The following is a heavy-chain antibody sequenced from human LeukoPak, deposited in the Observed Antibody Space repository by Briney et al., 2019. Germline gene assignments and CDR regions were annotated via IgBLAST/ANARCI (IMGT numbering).Heavy chain of an antibody. V-gene: IGHV3-23*01. CDR3: AKSTKYYYDSSLDY. CDR1: GFTFSSYA. J-gene: IGHJ4*02. Sequence: GGSLRLSCAASGFTFSSYAMSWVRQAPGKGLEWVSAISGSGGSTYYADSVKGRFTISRGNSKNTLYLQMNSLRAEDTAVYYCAKSTKYYYDSSLDYWGQGTLVTVSS. CDR2: ISGSGGST. D-gene: IGHD3-22*01.